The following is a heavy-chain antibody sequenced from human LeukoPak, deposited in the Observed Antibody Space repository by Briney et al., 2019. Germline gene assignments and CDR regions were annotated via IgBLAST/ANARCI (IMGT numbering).Heavy chain of an antibody. CDR1: GFTFSSHA. J-gene: IGHJ4*02. CDR2: IRGDGTST. V-gene: IGHV3-74*01. CDR3: VARAYCVPSLVLLN. D-gene: IGHD2-21*01. Sequence: GGSLRLSCAASGFTFSSHAMSWVRQDPGKGLVWVSYIRGDGTSTSYADSVKGRFTISRDNAKNTLYLQMNSLRVEDTAVYYCVARAYCVPSLVLLNCGQRTLVTVSS.